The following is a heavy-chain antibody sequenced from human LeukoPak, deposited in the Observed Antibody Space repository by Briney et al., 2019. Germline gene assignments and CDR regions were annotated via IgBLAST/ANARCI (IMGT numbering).Heavy chain of an antibody. V-gene: IGHV3-21*01. CDR3: ARGSIAAAENYYYYYMDV. Sequence: GGSLRLSCAASGFTFSSYSMNWVRQAPGKGLEWVSSISSSSSYIYYADSEKGRFTISRDNAKNSLYLQMNSLGAEDAAVYYCARGSIAAAENYYYYYMDVWGKGTTVTVSS. CDR1: GFTFSSYS. CDR2: ISSSSSYI. J-gene: IGHJ6*03. D-gene: IGHD6-13*01.